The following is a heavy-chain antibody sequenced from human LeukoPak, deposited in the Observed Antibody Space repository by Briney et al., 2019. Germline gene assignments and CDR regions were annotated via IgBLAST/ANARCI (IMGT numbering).Heavy chain of an antibody. J-gene: IGHJ6*03. V-gene: IGHV7-4-1*02. CDR1: GYTFTSYA. CDR2: INTNTGNP. Sequence: ASVKVSCKASGYTFTSYAMNWVRQAPGQGLEWMGWINTNTGNPTYAQGFTGRFVFSLDTSVSTAYLQISSLKAEDTVVYYCARAPVEGEYYYYMDVWGKGTTVTVSS. CDR3: ARAPVEGEYYYYMDV. D-gene: IGHD3-16*01.